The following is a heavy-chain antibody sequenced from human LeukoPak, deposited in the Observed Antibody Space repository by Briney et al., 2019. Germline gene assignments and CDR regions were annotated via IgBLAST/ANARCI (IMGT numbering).Heavy chain of an antibody. J-gene: IGHJ3*02. CDR3: ARPYYDSSGYYYDFAFDI. Sequence: SETLSLTCTVSGGSISSYYWSWIRQPPGKGLEWIGYIYYSGGTNYNPSLKSRVTISVDTSKNQFSLKLSSVTAADTAVYYCARPYYDSSGYYYDFAFDIWGQGTMVTVSS. CDR2: IYYSGGT. V-gene: IGHV4-59*01. D-gene: IGHD3-22*01. CDR1: GGSISSYY.